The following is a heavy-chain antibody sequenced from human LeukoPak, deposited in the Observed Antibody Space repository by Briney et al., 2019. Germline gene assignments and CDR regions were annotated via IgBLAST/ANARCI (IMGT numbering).Heavy chain of an antibody. V-gene: IGHV3-23*01. CDR3: AKESSLLRGPTVIYYFDF. J-gene: IGHJ4*02. Sequence: GGSLRLSCADSGFTFSSYAMSWVRQAPGKRLEWVSAISGSGGSTYYADSVKGRFTTSRDNSKNTLYLQMNSLRAEDTAIYYCAKESSLLRGPTVIYYFDFWGQGTLVTVSS. CDR1: GFTFSSYA. D-gene: IGHD3-10*01. CDR2: ISGSGGST.